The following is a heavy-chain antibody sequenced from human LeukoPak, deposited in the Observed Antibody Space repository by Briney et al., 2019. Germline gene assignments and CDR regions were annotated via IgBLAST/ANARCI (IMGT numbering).Heavy chain of an antibody. J-gene: IGHJ3*02. D-gene: IGHD2-21*02. V-gene: IGHV3-30*03. Sequence: GGSLRLSCTASGFAFDEHGMSWVRQVPGKGLEWVAVISYDGSNKYYADSVKGRFTISRDNSKNTLYLQMNSLRAEDTAVYYCASLKLRVVVVTAMGAFDIWGQGTMVTVSS. CDR3: ASLKLRVVVVTAMGAFDI. CDR1: GFAFDEHG. CDR2: ISYDGSNK.